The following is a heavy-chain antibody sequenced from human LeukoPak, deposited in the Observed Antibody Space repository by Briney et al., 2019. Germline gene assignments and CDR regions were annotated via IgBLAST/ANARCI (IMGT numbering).Heavy chain of an antibody. CDR1: GYTFTSYY. V-gene: IGHV1-2*02. CDR2: INPNGGST. D-gene: IGHD3-16*02. Sequence: ASVKVSCKASGYTFTSYYMHWVRQAPGQGLEWMGIINPNGGSTTYAQKFQGRVTMTRDTSIRTAYMDLSRLKSDDTAVYYCATGRGSYRSDAFDIWGRGTMVTVSS. J-gene: IGHJ3*02. CDR3: ATGRGSYRSDAFDI.